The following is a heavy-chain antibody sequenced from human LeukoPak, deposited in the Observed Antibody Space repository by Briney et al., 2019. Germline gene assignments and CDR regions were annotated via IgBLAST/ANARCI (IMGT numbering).Heavy chain of an antibody. Sequence: SETLSLTCAVSGGSISSSNWWSWVRQPPGKGLEWIGEIYHSGSTNYNPSLKSRVTISVDTSKNQFSLKLSSVTAADTAVYYCARRRSRLLWFGARQAGYYYYMDVWGKGTTVTISS. CDR3: ARRRSRLLWFGARQAGYYYYMDV. CDR2: IYHSGST. D-gene: IGHD3-10*01. J-gene: IGHJ6*03. CDR1: GGSISSSNW. V-gene: IGHV4-4*02.